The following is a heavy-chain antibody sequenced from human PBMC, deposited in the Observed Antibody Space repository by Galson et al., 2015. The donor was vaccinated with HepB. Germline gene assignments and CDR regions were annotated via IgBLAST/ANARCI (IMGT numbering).Heavy chain of an antibody. D-gene: IGHD3-10*01. CDR2: ISGSGDIT. CDR1: GFTFITYG. J-gene: IGHJ4*02. CDR3: AKKSFYYGSGTYTYFDY. V-gene: IGHV3-23*01. Sequence: SLRLSCAASGFTFITYGMSWVRQATGKGLEWVSTISGSGDITYYADSVKGRFTISRDNSKNTLYLHMNSLRAEDTALYYYAKKSFYYGSGTYTYFDYWGQGTLVTVSS.